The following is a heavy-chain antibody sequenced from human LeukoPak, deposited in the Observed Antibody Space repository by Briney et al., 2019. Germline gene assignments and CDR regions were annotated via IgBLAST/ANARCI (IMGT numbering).Heavy chain of an antibody. D-gene: IGHD2-21*02. CDR2: INPNSGDT. V-gene: IGHV1-2*06. CDR3: ARDYCGGDCFPDY. CDR1: GYTFTGYY. J-gene: IGHJ4*02. Sequence: ASVKVSCTASGYTFTGYYVHWVRQAPGQGLEWMGRINPNSGDTNYAQKFQGRVTMTRDTSISTAYMELSRLRSDDTAVYYCARDYCGGDCFPDYWGQGTLVTVSS.